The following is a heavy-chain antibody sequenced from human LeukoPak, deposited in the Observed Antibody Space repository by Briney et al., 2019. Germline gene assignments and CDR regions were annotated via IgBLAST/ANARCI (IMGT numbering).Heavy chain of an antibody. CDR3: ARDFEGYCSGGSCYKDGYFFDY. J-gene: IGHJ4*02. D-gene: IGHD2-15*01. Sequence: ASVKVSCKASGYTFTGYYMHWVRQAPGQGLEWMGWINPNSGGTNYAQKFQGRVTMTRDTSISTAYMELSRLRSDDTAVYYGARDFEGYCSGGSCYKDGYFFDYWGQGTLVTVSS. CDR2: INPNSGGT. V-gene: IGHV1-2*02. CDR1: GYTFTGYY.